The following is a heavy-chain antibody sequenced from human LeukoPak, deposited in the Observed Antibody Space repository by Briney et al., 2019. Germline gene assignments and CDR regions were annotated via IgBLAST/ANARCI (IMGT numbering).Heavy chain of an antibody. J-gene: IGHJ5*02. CDR3: AKDKPEWYNWKNWFDP. Sequence: GGSLRPSCAASGFTFSSYGMHWVRQAPGKGLEWVAFIRSEGSNKYYADSVKGRFTISRDNSKNTLYLQMNSLRAKDTAVYYCAKDKPEWYNWKNWFDPWGQGTLVTVSS. V-gene: IGHV3-30*02. CDR2: IRSEGSNK. CDR1: GFTFSSYG. D-gene: IGHD1-20*01.